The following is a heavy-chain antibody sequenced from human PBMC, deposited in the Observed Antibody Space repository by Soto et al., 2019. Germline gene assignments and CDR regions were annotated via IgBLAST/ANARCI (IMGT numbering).Heavy chain of an antibody. Sequence: SETLSLTCAVYGGSFSGYYWSWVRQPPGKGLEWIGEINHSGSTNYNPSLKSRVTISVDTSKNQFSLKLSSVTAADTAVYYCARVEGGDLDYWGRGTLVTVSS. V-gene: IGHV4-34*01. J-gene: IGHJ4*02. CDR3: ARVEGGDLDY. CDR2: INHSGST. D-gene: IGHD3-10*01. CDR1: GGSFSGYY.